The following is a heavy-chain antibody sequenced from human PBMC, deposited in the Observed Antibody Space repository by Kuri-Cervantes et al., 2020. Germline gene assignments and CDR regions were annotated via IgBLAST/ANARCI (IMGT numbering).Heavy chain of an antibody. CDR1: GFTFSSYD. CDR2: ISSSGSII. CDR3: ARGTGFDWFDP. Sequence: GGSLRLSCAASGFTFSSYDMSWVRQAPGKGLEWVSYISSSGSIIHYADSVKGRVTISRDNAKNSLYLQMNSLRAEDTAVYYCARGTGFDWFDPWGQGTLVTVSS. D-gene: IGHD1-1*01. J-gene: IGHJ5*02. V-gene: IGHV3-48*03.